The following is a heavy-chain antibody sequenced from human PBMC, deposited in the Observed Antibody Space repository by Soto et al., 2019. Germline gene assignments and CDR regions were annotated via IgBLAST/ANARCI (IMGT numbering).Heavy chain of an antibody. J-gene: IGHJ6*02. CDR2: INPTTGLT. D-gene: IGHD2-8*01. CDR1: GYAFSNNF. V-gene: IGHV1-46*01. CDR3: ARALRNGYFYGMDI. Sequence: QLQLVQSGAEVKKPGASVKVSCMASGYAFSNNFMHWVRQAPAQGLEWMGVINPTTGLTSNAQKFPGRITMSRDTSSSTAYMELSSLRSDDTAVYYCARALRNGYFYGMDIWGQGTTVTVSS.